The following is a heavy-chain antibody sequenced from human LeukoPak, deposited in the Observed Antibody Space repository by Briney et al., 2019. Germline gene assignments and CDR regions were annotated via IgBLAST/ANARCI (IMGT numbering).Heavy chain of an antibody. J-gene: IGHJ3*02. Sequence: GGSLRLSCAASGFTFSSYSMNWGRQAPGKGLEWVSSISSSSSYIYYADSVKGRFTISRDNAKNSLYLQMNSLRAEDTAVYYCARDSHYDPDAFDIWGQGTMLTVSS. D-gene: IGHD3-3*01. CDR3: ARDSHYDPDAFDI. CDR1: GFTFSSYS. V-gene: IGHV3-21*01. CDR2: ISSSSSYI.